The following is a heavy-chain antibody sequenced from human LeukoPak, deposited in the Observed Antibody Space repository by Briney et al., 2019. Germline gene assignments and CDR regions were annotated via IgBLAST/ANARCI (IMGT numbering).Heavy chain of an antibody. D-gene: IGHD4-17*01. V-gene: IGHV4-59*01. CDR1: GCSISSYY. CDR3: ASSARGDYAGNFDY. CDR2: IYYSGST. Sequence: SETLSLTCTVSGCSISSYYWSWIRQPPGKGLEWIGYIYYSGSTNYNPSLKSRVTISAATSKTQSSLKLSSVTAADTAMYYCASSARGDYAGNFDYWGQGTLVTVSS. J-gene: IGHJ4*02.